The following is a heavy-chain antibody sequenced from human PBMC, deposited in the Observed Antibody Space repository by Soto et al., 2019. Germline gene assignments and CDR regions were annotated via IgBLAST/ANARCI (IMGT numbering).Heavy chain of an antibody. Sequence: ASVKVSCKASGYTFTSYGISWVRQAPGQGLEWMGWISAYNGNTNYAQKLQGRVTMTTDTSTSTAYMELSSLRSEDTAVYYCARERNVLRFLEWLLYKYGMDVWGQGTTVT. J-gene: IGHJ6*02. V-gene: IGHV1-18*01. CDR3: ARERNVLRFLEWLLYKYGMDV. D-gene: IGHD3-3*01. CDR2: ISAYNGNT. CDR1: GYTFTSYG.